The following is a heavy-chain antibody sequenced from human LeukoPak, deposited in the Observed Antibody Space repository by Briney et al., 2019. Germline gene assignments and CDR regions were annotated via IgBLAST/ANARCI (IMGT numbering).Heavy chain of an antibody. D-gene: IGHD3-10*01. J-gene: IGHJ4*02. Sequence: GGSLRLSCAASGFTFSDYYMSWVRQAPGKGLEWVSYISSSGSTIYYADSVKGRFTISRDNAKNSLYLQMNSLRAEDTAVYYCARDCYEYGEYYFDYWGQGTLVTVSS. CDR2: ISSSGSTI. CDR3: ARDCYEYGEYYFDY. V-gene: IGHV3-11*04. CDR1: GFTFSDYY.